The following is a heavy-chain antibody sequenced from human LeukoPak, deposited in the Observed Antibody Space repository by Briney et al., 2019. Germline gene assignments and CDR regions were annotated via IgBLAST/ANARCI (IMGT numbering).Heavy chain of an antibody. V-gene: IGHV3-9*01. Sequence: QAGGSLRLSCAASGFTFDDYAMHWVRHAPGKGLEWVSGISWISGSIGYADSVKGRFTISRDNAKNSLYLQMNSLRAEDTALYYCAKGMLGYCSSTSCHDAFDIWGQGTMVTVSS. D-gene: IGHD2-2*01. CDR3: AKGMLGYCSSTSCHDAFDI. J-gene: IGHJ3*02. CDR2: ISWISGSI. CDR1: GFTFDDYA.